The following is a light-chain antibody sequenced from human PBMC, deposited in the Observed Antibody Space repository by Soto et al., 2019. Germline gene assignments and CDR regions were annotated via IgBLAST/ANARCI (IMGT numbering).Light chain of an antibody. J-gene: IGLJ7*01. CDR3: SAWDDSLAGPV. CDR1: SSNIESND. Sequence: QSVLTQAPSASGTPGQRVTISCFGSSSNIESNDVHWYHQVPGTAPKLLIYRNNQRPSGVPDRVSAFKSGASAFLSISGLRSEDEADYYCSAWDDSLAGPVFGGGTQLTVL. V-gene: IGLV1-47*01. CDR2: RNN.